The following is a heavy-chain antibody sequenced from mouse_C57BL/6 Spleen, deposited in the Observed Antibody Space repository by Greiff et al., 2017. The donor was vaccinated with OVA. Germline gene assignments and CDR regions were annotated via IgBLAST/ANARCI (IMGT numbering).Heavy chain of an antibody. CDR2: ISSGGSYT. V-gene: IGHV5-6*01. D-gene: IGHD2-5*01. Sequence: EVQVVESGGDLVKPGGSLKLSCAASGFTFSSYGMSWVRQTPDKRLEWVATISSGGSYTYYPDSVKGRFTISRDNAKNTLYLQMSSLKSEDTAMYYCARHEAYYSNYRYFDVWGTGTTVTVSS. CDR3: ARHEAYYSNYRYFDV. CDR1: GFTFSSYG. J-gene: IGHJ1*03.